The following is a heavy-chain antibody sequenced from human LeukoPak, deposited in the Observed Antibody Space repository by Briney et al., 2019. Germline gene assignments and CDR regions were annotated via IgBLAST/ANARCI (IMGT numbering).Heavy chain of an antibody. CDR1: GGTFSSYA. J-gene: IGHJ5*02. D-gene: IGHD6-13*01. V-gene: IGHV1-69*13. CDR3: ARDLGYSSSWFVIGWFDP. Sequence: SVKVSCKASGGTFSSYAISWVRQAPGQGLEWMGGIIPNFGTANYAQKFQGRVTITADESTSTAYMELSSLRSEDTAVYYCARDLGYSSSWFVIGWFDPWGQGTLVTVSS. CDR2: IIPNFGTA.